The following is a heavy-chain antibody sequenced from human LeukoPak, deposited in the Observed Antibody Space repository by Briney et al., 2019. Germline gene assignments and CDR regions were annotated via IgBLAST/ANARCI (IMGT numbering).Heavy chain of an antibody. D-gene: IGHD1-26*01. CDR1: GFPVASNY. CDR2: FYSGEST. CDR3: ARALGSGTYYG. Sequence: PGGSLRLSCAASGFPVASNYMTWVRQAPGKGLEWVACFYSGESTFYADSVKGRFTISRDASKNTVHLQMDRLRADDTAMYYCARALGSGTYYGWGQGTPVTVSS. V-gene: IGHV3-53*01. J-gene: IGHJ4*02.